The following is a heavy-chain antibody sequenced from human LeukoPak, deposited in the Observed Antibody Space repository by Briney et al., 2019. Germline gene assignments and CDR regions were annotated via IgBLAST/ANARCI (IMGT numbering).Heavy chain of an antibody. CDR1: GYSISSGYY. J-gene: IGHJ3*02. CDR3: ATAVVTATVDAFDI. D-gene: IGHD2-21*02. CDR2: IYHSGST. Sequence: SETLSLTCTVSGYSISSGYYWGWIRQPPGKGLEWIGSIYHSGSTYYNPSLKSRVTISVDTSKNQFSLKLSSVTAADTAVYYCATAVVTATVDAFDIWGQGTMVTVSS. V-gene: IGHV4-38-2*02.